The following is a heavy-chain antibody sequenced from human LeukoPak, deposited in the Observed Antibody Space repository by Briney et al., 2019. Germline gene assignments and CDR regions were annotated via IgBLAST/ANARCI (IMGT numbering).Heavy chain of an antibody. CDR2: IYYSVST. Sequence: SETLSLTCTVSGGSISSGDYYWSWIRQPPGKGLEWIGYIYYSVSTYYNPPLKSRVTISVDTSKNQFSLKLSSVTAADTAVYYCARWNGITIYHYYYYYMDVWGKGTTVTVSS. CDR1: GGSISSGDYY. J-gene: IGHJ6*03. V-gene: IGHV4-30-4*08. D-gene: IGHD3-3*01. CDR3: ARWNGITIYHYYYYYMDV.